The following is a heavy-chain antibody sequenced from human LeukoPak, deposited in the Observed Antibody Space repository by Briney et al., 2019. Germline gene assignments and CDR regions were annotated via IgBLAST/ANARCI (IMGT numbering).Heavy chain of an antibody. V-gene: IGHV3-30*02. J-gene: IGHJ4*02. CDR1: GFTFSSYG. D-gene: IGHD3-22*01. CDR3: ARATLTYYYDSSGYLDY. CDR2: IRSDGSNK. Sequence: GGSLRLSCAASGFTFSSYGMHWVRQAPGKGLEWVAFIRSDGSNKYYADSVKGRFTISRDNSKNTLSLQMNSLRAEDTAVYYCARATLTYYYDSSGYLDYWGQGTLVTVSS.